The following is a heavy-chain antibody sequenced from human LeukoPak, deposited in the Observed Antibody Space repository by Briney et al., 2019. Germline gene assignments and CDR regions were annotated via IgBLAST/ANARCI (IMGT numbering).Heavy chain of an antibody. D-gene: IGHD6-19*01. V-gene: IGHV3-23*01. J-gene: IGHJ4*02. CDR2: ISGSGGST. CDR1: GFTFSDYA. Sequence: TGGSLRLSCGISGFTFSDYALHWVRQAPGKGLEWVSYISGSGGSTYYADSVKGRFTISRDNSKNTLYLQMSSLRAEDTAVYYCAKETTVAGFYPYFDYWGQGTLVTVSS. CDR3: AKETTVAGFYPYFDY.